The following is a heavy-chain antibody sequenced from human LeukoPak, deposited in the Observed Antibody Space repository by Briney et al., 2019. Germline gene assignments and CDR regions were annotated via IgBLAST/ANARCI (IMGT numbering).Heavy chain of an antibody. CDR1: GYTFTSYD. V-gene: IGHV1-8*01. D-gene: IGHD2-2*01. CDR2: MNPNSGNT. J-gene: IGHJ6*02. CDR3: ARGPLVIVPAAINYYYGMDV. Sequence: ASVKVSCEASGYTFTSYDINWVRQATGQGREGMGWMNPNSGNTGYAQKFQGRVTMTRNTSISTAYMELSSLRSEDTAVYYCARGPLVIVPAAINYYYGMDVWGQGTTVTVSS.